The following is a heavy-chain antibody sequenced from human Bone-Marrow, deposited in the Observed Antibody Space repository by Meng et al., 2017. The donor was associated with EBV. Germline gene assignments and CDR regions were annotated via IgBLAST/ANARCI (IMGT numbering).Heavy chain of an antibody. V-gene: IGHV1-69*01. CDR1: GGTFSSYA. D-gene: IGHD2-8*02. J-gene: IGHJ4*02. CDR2: IIPIFGTA. Sequence: QVQWGQSGAGVKKPGSSVKVSCKASGGTFSSYAISWVRQAPGQGLEWMGGIIPIFGTANYAQKFQGRVTITADESTSTAYMELSSLRSEDTAVYYCASGGGLVVYANSFDYWGQGTLVTVSS. CDR3: ASGGGLVVYANSFDY.